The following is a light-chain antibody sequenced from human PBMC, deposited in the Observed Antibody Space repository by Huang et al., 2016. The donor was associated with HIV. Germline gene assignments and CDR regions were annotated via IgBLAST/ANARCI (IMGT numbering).Light chain of an antibody. CDR3: QQSYSTPYT. V-gene: IGKV1-39*01. Sequence: DIQMTQSPPSLSASIGDRVPITCRASQTIGNYLNWYQQKPGKAPKVLIYAESSLQSGVPSRLSGSGSGTDFTLTISSLQPEDFATYSCQQSYSTPYTFGQGTKLEIK. J-gene: IGKJ2*01. CDR2: AES. CDR1: QTIGNY.